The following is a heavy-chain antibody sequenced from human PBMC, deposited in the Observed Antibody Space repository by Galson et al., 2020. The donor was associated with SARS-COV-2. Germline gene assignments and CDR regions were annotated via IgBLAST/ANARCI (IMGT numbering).Heavy chain of an antibody. Sequence: GGSLRLSCAASGFTFSSYEMNWVRQAPGKGLEWVSYISSSGGTIYYADSVKARLTISRDKAKTSLYLQMNSLRAEDTAVYYCASELGYGSSTSCSYGMDVWGQGTTVTVSS. D-gene: IGHD2-2*01. CDR2: ISSSGGTI. J-gene: IGHJ6*02. CDR3: ASELGYGSSTSCSYGMDV. V-gene: IGHV3-48*03. CDR1: GFTFSSYE.